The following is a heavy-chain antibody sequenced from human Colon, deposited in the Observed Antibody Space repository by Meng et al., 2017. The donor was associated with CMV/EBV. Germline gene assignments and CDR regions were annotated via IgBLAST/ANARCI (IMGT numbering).Heavy chain of an antibody. Sequence: FSHNTVKLSVGWIRQPPGKALEWLALVYWNDDKRYNPSLKNRLTITKDTSKNQVVLRVTNMDPADSGTYFCAHGGSGYDFGAGGFDYWGQGTLVTVSS. V-gene: IGHV2-5*01. CDR1: FSHNTVKLS. CDR3: AHGGSGYDFGAGGFDY. D-gene: IGHD5-12*01. J-gene: IGHJ4*02. CDR2: VYWNDDK.